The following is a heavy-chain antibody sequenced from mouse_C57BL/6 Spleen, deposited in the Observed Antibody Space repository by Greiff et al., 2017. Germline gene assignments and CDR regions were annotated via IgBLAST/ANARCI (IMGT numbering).Heavy chain of an antibody. Sequence: QVQLQQSGAELARPGASVKLSCKASGYTFTSYGISWVKQRTGQGLEWIGEIYPRSGNTYYNEKFKGKATLTADKSSSTAYMELRSLTSEDSAVXFCARHSSGYPFAYWGQGTLVTVSA. V-gene: IGHV1-81*01. CDR1: GYTFTSYG. D-gene: IGHD3-2*02. CDR2: IYPRSGNT. CDR3: ARHSSGYPFAY. J-gene: IGHJ3*01.